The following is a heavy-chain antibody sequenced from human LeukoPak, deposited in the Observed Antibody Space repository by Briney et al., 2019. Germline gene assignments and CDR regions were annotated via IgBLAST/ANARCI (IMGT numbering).Heavy chain of an antibody. Sequence: SETLSLTCTVSGGSISSYYWSWIRQPPGKGLEWIGYIYYSGSTNYNPSLKSRVTISVDTSKNQFSLKLSSVTAADTAVYYCARDDLSGSGWNYWGQGTLVTVSS. J-gene: IGHJ4*02. D-gene: IGHD6-19*01. V-gene: IGHV4-59*13. CDR1: GGSISSYY. CDR3: ARDDLSGSGWNY. CDR2: IYYSGST.